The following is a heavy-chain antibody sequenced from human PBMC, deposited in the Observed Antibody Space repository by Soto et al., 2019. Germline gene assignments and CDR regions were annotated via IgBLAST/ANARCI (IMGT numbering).Heavy chain of an antibody. CDR1: GFTFSNAW. V-gene: IGHV3-15*01. Sequence: EVQLVESGGGLVKPGGSIRLSCAASGFTFSNAWMSWVRQAPGKGLEWVGRIKSKTDGGTTDYAAPVKGRFTISRDDSKNTLYLQMNSLKTEDTAVYYCTTSPPPYRYGGYHFDYWGQGTLVTVSS. CDR2: IKSKTDGGTT. J-gene: IGHJ4*02. D-gene: IGHD5-12*01. CDR3: TTSPPPYRYGGYHFDY.